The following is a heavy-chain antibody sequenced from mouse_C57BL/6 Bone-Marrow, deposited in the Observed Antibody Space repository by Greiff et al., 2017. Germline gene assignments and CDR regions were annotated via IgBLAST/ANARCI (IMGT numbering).Heavy chain of an antibody. CDR2: ILPGSGCT. V-gene: IGHV1-9*01. CDR3: ARFGRYWYFDV. Sequence: QVQLQQSGAELMKPGASVKLSCKATGYTFTGYWLEWVKQRPGHGLEWIGEILPGSGCTNYNEKFKGKATFTAATSSNTAYMQLSSLTTEDSAIYDCARFGRYWYFDVWGTGTTVTVSS. CDR1: GYTFTGYW. J-gene: IGHJ1*03.